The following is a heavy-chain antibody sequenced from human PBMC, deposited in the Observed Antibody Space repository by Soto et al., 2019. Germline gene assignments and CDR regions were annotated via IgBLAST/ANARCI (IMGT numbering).Heavy chain of an antibody. CDR1: GGTFRTSS. CDR2: IIPIFGTT. Sequence: GASVKVSCKASGGTFRTSSISWVRQAPGQGLEWMGGIIPIFGTTNYAPEFQGRLTITADESTRTAYMELSSLRSEDTAVYYCARDHDFWSGSPHSYFDYWGQGTLVTVSS. D-gene: IGHD3-3*01. V-gene: IGHV1-69*13. CDR3: ARDHDFWSGSPHSYFDY. J-gene: IGHJ4*02.